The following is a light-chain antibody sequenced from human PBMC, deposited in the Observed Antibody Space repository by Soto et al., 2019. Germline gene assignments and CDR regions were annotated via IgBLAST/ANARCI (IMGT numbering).Light chain of an antibody. CDR2: GDD. J-gene: IGLJ3*02. V-gene: IGLV1-44*01. CDR3: ASWYDRLNGPV. Sequence: QSVLTQPPSTSGTPGQRVAISCSGTSSNIGSHTVNWYQQLHGTDPHLLIYGDDHRPSGMPDRFSGSKSGTSASLAISGLHSADGVDYYCASWYDRLNGPVFGGGTKLTVL. CDR1: SSNIGSHT.